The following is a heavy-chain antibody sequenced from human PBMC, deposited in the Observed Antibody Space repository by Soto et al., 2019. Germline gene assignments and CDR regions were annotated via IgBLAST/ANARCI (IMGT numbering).Heavy chain of an antibody. CDR2: IWDDGSNR. Sequence: GGSLRLSCEMSGFTFSNYVMNWVRQAPGRGLEWVALIWDDGSNRYYTDSVQGRFSISRDNSKGTLYLQMDSLGAEDTAVYYCATPELSYFATDVWGQGTTVTVSS. J-gene: IGHJ6*02. D-gene: IGHD1-7*01. CDR3: ATPELSYFATDV. CDR1: GFTFSNYV. V-gene: IGHV3-33*03.